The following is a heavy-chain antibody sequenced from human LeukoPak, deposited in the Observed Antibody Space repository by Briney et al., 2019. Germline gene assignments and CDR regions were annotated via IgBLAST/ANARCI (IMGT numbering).Heavy chain of an antibody. CDR2: IIPILGIA. V-gene: IGHV1-69*04. Sequence: SVKVSCKASGGTFSSYAISWVRQAPGQGLEWMGRIIPILGIANYAQKFQGRVTITTDESTSTAYMELSRLRSEDTAVYYCARGKSRSYCSSTSCGFDYWGQGTLVTVSS. J-gene: IGHJ4*02. CDR1: GGTFSSYA. D-gene: IGHD2-2*01. CDR3: ARGKSRSYCSSTSCGFDY.